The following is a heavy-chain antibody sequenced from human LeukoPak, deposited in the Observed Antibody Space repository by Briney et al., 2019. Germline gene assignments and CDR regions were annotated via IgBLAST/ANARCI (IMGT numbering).Heavy chain of an antibody. D-gene: IGHD5-24*01. CDR3: ARRHHNWDY. J-gene: IGHJ4*02. CDR2: IYYSGNT. Sequence: SETLSLTCTVSGGSMTTYYWSWIRQPPGKGLEWIGYIYYSGNTNYNPSLNSRVTISLDTSKKQFSLKLTSVGAADTAVYYCARRHHNWDYWGQGTLVTVSS. CDR1: GGSMTTYY. V-gene: IGHV4-59*01.